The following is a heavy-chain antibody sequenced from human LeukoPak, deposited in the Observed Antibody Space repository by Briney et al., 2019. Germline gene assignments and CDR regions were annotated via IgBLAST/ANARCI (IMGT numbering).Heavy chain of an antibody. CDR3: ATGRAYGDYFDAFDI. Sequence: ASVTVSCKASGYTFTGYYMHWVRQAPGQGLEWMGWINPNSGGTNYAQKFQGRVTMTRDTSISTAYMDLSRLRSDDTALYYCATGRAYGDYFDAFDIWGQGTMVSVSS. CDR2: INPNSGGT. D-gene: IGHD4-17*01. CDR1: GYTFTGYY. J-gene: IGHJ3*02. V-gene: IGHV1-2*02.